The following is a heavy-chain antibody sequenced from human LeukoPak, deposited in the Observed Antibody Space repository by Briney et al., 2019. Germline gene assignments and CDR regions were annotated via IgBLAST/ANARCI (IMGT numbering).Heavy chain of an antibody. Sequence: PSETLSLTCTVSGGSISSHYWSWIRQPPGKGLEWIGYIYYSGSTNYSPSLKSRVTISVDTSKNQFSLKLSSVTAADTAVYYCARVSCGGDCYSYFFDYWGQGTLVTVSS. CDR2: IYYSGST. D-gene: IGHD2-21*02. CDR3: ARVSCGGDCYSYFFDY. J-gene: IGHJ4*02. V-gene: IGHV4-59*11. CDR1: GGSISSHY.